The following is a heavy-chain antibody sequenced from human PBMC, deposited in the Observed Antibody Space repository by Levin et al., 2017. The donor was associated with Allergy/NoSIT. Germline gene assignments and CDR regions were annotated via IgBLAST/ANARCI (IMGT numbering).Heavy chain of an antibody. Sequence: GESLKISCAASGFTFSSYGMHWVRQAPGKGLEWVAVISYDGSNKYYADSVKGRFTISRDNSKNTLYLQMNSLRAEDTAVYYCAKDRTVAGTGEFDYWGQGTLVTVSS. J-gene: IGHJ4*02. CDR2: ISYDGSNK. CDR3: AKDRTVAGTGEFDY. V-gene: IGHV3-30*18. CDR1: GFTFSSYG. D-gene: IGHD6-19*01.